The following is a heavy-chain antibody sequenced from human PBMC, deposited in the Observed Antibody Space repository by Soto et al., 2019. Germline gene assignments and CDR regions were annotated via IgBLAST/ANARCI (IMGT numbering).Heavy chain of an antibody. CDR3: AMDGDSSSYYIEYFQH. D-gene: IGHD3-22*01. CDR2: IIPIFGTA. Sequence: SVKVSCKASGGTFSSYAISWVRQAPGQGLEWMGGIIPIFGTANYAQKFQGRVTITADESTSTAYMELSSLRSEDTAVYYCAMDGDSSSYYIEYFQHWGQGSLVRVSS. V-gene: IGHV1-69*13. J-gene: IGHJ1*01. CDR1: GGTFSSYA.